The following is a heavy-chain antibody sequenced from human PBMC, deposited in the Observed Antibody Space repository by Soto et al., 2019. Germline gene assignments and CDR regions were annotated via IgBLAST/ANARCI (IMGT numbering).Heavy chain of an antibody. CDR1: GFTFSSYA. CDR2: ISGSGGST. J-gene: IGHJ4*02. V-gene: IGHV3-23*01. D-gene: IGHD5-18*01. Sequence: GSLKLSCAASGFTFSSYAMSLVRQAPGKGLEWVSAISGSGGSTYYADSVKGRFAISRDNSKNTLYLQMNSLRAEDTAVYYCAKVDTAMGFDYWGQGTLVTVSS. CDR3: AKVDTAMGFDY.